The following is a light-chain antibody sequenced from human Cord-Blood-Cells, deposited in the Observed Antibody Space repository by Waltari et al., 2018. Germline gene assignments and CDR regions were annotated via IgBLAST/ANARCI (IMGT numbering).Light chain of an antibody. CDR2: AAS. Sequence: DIQINQTPSSLSASVGHGVTITCRASQNISSYLNWYQQKPGKAPKLLISAASRLQSGVPSRFSCSGSGTDFTLTISSLQPEDFATYYCQQSYSTLITFGQGTRLEIK. CDR3: QQSYSTLIT. V-gene: IGKV1-39*01. CDR1: QNISSY. J-gene: IGKJ5*01.